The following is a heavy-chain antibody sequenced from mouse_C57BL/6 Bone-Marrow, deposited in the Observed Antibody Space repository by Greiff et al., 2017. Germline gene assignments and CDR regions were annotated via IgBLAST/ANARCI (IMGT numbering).Heavy chain of an antibody. D-gene: IGHD2-4*01. Sequence: LVESGAELARPGASVKLSCKASGYTFTSSGISWVKQRTGQGLEWIGEIYPRSGNTYYNEKFKGKATLTADKSSSTAYMELRSLTSEDSAVYFCARLRLRRSWYFDVWGTGTTVTVSS. CDR2: IYPRSGNT. CDR3: ARLRLRRSWYFDV. J-gene: IGHJ1*03. CDR1: GYTFTSSG. V-gene: IGHV1-81*01.